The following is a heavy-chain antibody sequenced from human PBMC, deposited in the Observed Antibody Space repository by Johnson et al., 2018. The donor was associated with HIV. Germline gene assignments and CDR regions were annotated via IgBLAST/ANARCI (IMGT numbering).Heavy chain of an antibody. J-gene: IGHJ3*02. Sequence: QMLLVESGGGVVQPGGSLRLSCAASGFTFSSYGMHWVRQAPGKGLEWVAFIRYDGSNKYYADSVQGRFTISRDKSENTRYLQMHSLRDEDTVVYYCAKEVGNYWPDSFDIWGQGTMVTVSS. CDR3: AKEVGNYWPDSFDI. D-gene: IGHD3-22*01. CDR2: IRYDGSNK. V-gene: IGHV3-30*02. CDR1: GFTFSSYG.